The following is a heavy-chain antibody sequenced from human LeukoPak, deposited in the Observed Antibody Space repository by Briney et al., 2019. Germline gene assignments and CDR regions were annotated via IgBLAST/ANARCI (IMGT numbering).Heavy chain of an antibody. V-gene: IGHV3-13*04. CDR2: IGTAGDT. CDR1: GFTFSSYD. CDR3: ARDGGSYGAFDI. J-gene: IGHJ3*02. Sequence: GGSLRLSCAASGFTFSSYDMHWVRQATGKGLEWVSAIGTAGDTYYPGSVKGRFTISRENAKNSLYLQMNSLRAGDTAVYYCARDGGSYGAFDIWGQGTMATVSS. D-gene: IGHD1-26*01.